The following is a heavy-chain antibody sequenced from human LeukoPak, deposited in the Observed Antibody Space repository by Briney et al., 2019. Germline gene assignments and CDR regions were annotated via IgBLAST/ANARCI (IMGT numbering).Heavy chain of an antibody. CDR1: GFTFSSYA. Sequence: PGGSLRLSCAASGFTFSSYAMHWVRQAPGKGLEWVAVISYDGSNKYYADSVKGRFTISRDNSKNTLYLQMNSLRAEDTAVYYCARDSYYDFWSGYYTHHYWGQGTLVTVSS. CDR3: ARDSYYDFWSGYYTHHY. J-gene: IGHJ4*02. D-gene: IGHD3-3*01. CDR2: ISYDGSNK. V-gene: IGHV3-30-3*01.